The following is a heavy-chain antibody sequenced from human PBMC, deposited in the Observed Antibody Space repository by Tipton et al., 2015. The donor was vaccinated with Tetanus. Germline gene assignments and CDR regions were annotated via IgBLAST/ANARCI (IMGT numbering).Heavy chain of an antibody. J-gene: IGHJ6*02. V-gene: IGHV4-4*07. CDR1: GGSLNTFY. D-gene: IGHD1-26*01. CDR3: ARGFRERSGTYYSYYYTMDV. Sequence: TLSLTCTVSGGSLNTFYWNWIRQPAGKGLEWIGRVYSSGSTNYNPSLKSRVTMSIDASKNQFSLELTSVTAADTAVYYCARGFRERSGTYYSYYYTMDVWGQGTTVTVSS. CDR2: VYSSGST.